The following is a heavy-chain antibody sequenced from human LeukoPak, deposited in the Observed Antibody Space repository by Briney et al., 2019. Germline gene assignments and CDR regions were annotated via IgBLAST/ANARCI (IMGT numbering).Heavy chain of an antibody. Sequence: ASVKVSCKASGGTFISYAISWVRQAPGQGLEWMGGIIPIFGTANYAQKFQGRVTITTDESTSTAYMELSSLRSEDTAVYYCARDPYCGGDCSDIGNWFDPWGQGTLVTVSS. D-gene: IGHD2-21*02. V-gene: IGHV1-69*05. J-gene: IGHJ5*02. CDR3: ARDPYCGGDCSDIGNWFDP. CDR1: GGTFISYA. CDR2: IIPIFGTA.